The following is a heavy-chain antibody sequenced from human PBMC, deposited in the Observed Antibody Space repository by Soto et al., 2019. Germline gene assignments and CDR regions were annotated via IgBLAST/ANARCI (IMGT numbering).Heavy chain of an antibody. V-gene: IGHV3-7*01. CDR2: IKQDGSEK. CDR3: ARARRYCSSTSCYDYYYYMDV. J-gene: IGHJ6*03. CDR1: GFTFSSYW. Sequence: LSLTCAASGFTFSSYWMSWVRQAPGKGLEWVANIKQDGSEKYYVDSVKGRFTISRDNAKNSLYLQMNSLRAEDTAVYYCARARRYCSSTSCYDYYYYMDVWGKGTTVTVSS. D-gene: IGHD2-2*01.